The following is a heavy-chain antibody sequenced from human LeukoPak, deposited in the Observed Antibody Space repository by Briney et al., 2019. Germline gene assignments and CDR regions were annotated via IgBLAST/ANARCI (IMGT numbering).Heavy chain of an antibody. CDR1: GFSFSSYG. V-gene: IGHV3-23*01. Sequence: GGSLRLSCAASGFSFSSYGMSWVRQAPGKGLEWISAITGSGGTTYYADSVEGRFTISRDNSKNTLYLQVNSLRAEDTAVYYCARDRMGAMLYFDSWGQGTLVTVSS. D-gene: IGHD3-16*01. CDR2: ITGSGGTT. J-gene: IGHJ4*02. CDR3: ARDRMGAMLYFDS.